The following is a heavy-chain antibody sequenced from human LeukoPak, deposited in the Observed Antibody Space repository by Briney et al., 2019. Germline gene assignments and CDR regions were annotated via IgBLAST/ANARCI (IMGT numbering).Heavy chain of an antibody. J-gene: IGHJ4*02. CDR2: IYYSGST. V-gene: IGHV4-59*01. D-gene: IGHD6-19*01. CDR1: SGSISNYY. Sequence: PSETLSLTCTVSSGSISNYYWSWIRQPPGKGLEWIGSIYYSGSTNYNPSLKSRVTISVDTSKNQFSLKLSSVTAADTAVYYCARELGSGWYGLDYWGQGTLVTVSS. CDR3: ARELGSGWYGLDY.